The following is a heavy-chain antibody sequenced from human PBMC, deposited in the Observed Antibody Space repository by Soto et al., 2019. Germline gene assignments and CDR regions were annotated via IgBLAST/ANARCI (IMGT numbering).Heavy chain of an antibody. D-gene: IGHD2-8*01. V-gene: IGHV3-21*01. CDR1: GFTFSSYS. CDR3: ARERGYSTTYGIEV. J-gene: IGHJ6*02. CDR2: ISSSSSYI. Sequence: GVSLRLSCAASGFTFSSYSMNWVRQSPGKGLEWVSSISSSSSYIYYADSVKGRFTISRDNAKNSLYLQMNSLRAEDTAVYYCARERGYSTTYGIEVWCQGTTVNVSS.